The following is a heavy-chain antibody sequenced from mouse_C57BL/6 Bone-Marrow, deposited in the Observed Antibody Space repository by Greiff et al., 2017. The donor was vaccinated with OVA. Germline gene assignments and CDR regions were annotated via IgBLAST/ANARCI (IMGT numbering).Heavy chain of an antibody. CDR3: ARVGRNYYGTWFAY. CDR1: GYTFTSYW. D-gene: IGHD1-1*01. V-gene: IGHV1-53*01. CDR2: INPSNGGT. Sequence: VQLQESGTELVKPGASVKLSCKASGYTFTSYWMHWVKQRPGQCLEWIGNINPSNGGTNYNEKFKSKATLTVDKSSSTAYMQLSSLTSEDSAVYYCARVGRNYYGTWFAYWGQGTLVTVSA. J-gene: IGHJ3*01.